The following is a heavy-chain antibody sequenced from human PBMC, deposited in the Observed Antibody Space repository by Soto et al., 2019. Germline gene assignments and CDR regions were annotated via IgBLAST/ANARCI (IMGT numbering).Heavy chain of an antibody. CDR3: ARGGYCSGGSCLDGMDV. CDR1: GFTLSRYT. D-gene: IGHD2-15*01. CDR2: ILSDGSAK. V-gene: IGHV3-30-3*01. J-gene: IGHJ6*02. Sequence: PGGSLRLSCVVSGFTLSRYTIHWVRQAPGKGLEWVALILSDGSAKYYADSVKGRFTISGDDSLYLEMTSLRGEDTAVYYCARGGYCSGGSCLDGMDVWGQGTTVTVSS.